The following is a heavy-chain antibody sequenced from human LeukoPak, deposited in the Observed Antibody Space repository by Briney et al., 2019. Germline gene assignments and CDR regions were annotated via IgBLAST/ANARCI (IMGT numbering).Heavy chain of an antibody. CDR1: GFTFSSYG. D-gene: IGHD6-13*01. V-gene: IGHV3-30*03. CDR2: ISYDGSNK. CDR3: ARRYSSSWFQANYFDY. Sequence: GGSLRLSCAASGFTFSSYGMHWVRQAPGKGLEWVAVISYDGSNKYYADSVKGRFTISRDNSKNTLYLQMNSLRAEDTAVYYCARRYSSSWFQANYFDYWGQGTLVTVSS. J-gene: IGHJ4*02.